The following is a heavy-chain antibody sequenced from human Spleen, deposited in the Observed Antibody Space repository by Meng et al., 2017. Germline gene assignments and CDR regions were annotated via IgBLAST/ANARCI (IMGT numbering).Heavy chain of an antibody. Sequence: ASVKVSCKPSGYNFPDYYIHWVRRAPGQGLEWMGRINPKSGDTHYAQKFQARVTMTGDTSISTAYMELSRLRPDDTAVYYCAKIMGASQTSEYWGQGTQVTVSS. V-gene: IGHV1-2*06. CDR2: INPKSGDT. CDR1: GYNFPDYY. D-gene: IGHD1-26*01. J-gene: IGHJ4*02. CDR3: AKIMGASQTSEY.